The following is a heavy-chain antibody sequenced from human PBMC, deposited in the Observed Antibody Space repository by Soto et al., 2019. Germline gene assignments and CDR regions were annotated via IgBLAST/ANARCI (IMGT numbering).Heavy chain of an antibody. V-gene: IGHV3-23*01. CDR3: TTEPRIAPDFDY. J-gene: IGHJ4*02. CDR2: ISASGGNT. Sequence: AGGAPRLARAASGLTSSTYAMSWGPQAPGKGLEWVSGISASGGNTYYADSVKGRFTISRDNSKNMLYLQMNSLRAEDTDVYYCTTEPRIAPDFDYWGQGTLVTVSS. CDR1: GLTSSTYA. D-gene: IGHD6-13*01.